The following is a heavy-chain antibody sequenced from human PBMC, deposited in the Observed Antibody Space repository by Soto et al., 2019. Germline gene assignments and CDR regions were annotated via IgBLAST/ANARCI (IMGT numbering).Heavy chain of an antibody. CDR3: ARGRGYSGDDHYYYFDMDV. D-gene: IGHD5-12*01. V-gene: IGHV1-69*13. J-gene: IGHJ6*02. CDR1: GGTFSSYA. CDR2: SIPIFGTA. Sequence: SVKVSCKASGGTFSSYAISWVRQAPGQGLEWMGGSIPIFGTANYAQKFQGRVTISVDESTSTAYMELSSLRSEDTAVYYCARGRGYSGDDHYYYFDMDVWGQGTTVTVSS.